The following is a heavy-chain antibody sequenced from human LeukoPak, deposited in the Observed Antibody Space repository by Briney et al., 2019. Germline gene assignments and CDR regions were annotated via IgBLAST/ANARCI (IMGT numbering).Heavy chain of an antibody. CDR2: IKQDGSEK. D-gene: IGHD5-12*01. J-gene: IGHJ4*02. Sequence: PGGSLRLSCAASGFVFSDSAIHWVRQAPGKGLEWVANIKQDGSEKNYLDSVKGRFTMSRDNAKNSLYLQMNSLRAEDTAVYYCARTLSGYRDHDPDYWGQGTLVTVSS. CDR1: GFVFSDSA. CDR3: ARTLSGYRDHDPDY. V-gene: IGHV3-7*01.